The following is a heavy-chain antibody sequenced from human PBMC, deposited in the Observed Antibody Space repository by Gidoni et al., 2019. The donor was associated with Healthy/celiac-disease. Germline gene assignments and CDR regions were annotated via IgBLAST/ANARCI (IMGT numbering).Heavy chain of an antibody. J-gene: IGHJ4*02. D-gene: IGHD1-26*01. Sequence: QVQLVESGGGVVQPGRSLRLSCAASGFTFSSYGMHWVRQAPGKGLEWVAVIWYDGSNKYYADAVKGRFTISRDNSKNTLYLQMNSLRAEDTAVYYCAREGQEGGSYLDYWGQGTLVTVSS. V-gene: IGHV3-33*01. CDR1: GFTFSSYG. CDR2: IWYDGSNK. CDR3: AREGQEGGSYLDY.